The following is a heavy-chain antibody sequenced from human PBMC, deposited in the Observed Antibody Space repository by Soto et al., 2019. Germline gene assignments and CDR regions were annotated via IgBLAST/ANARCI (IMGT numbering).Heavy chain of an antibody. V-gene: IGHV3-15*05. D-gene: IGHD2-8*01. Sequence: GGPLRLSCAACGLTLTRAWMTWVRQAPGKGLEWVGRIKSKTDGETTDYAAPVKGRFAISRDDSKNTLYLQMNSLKSEDTAVYYCTTGFEFFLGGWHFWCVDVWGQGTSVTVS. CDR3: TTGFEFFLGGWHFWCVDV. CDR2: IKSKTDGETT. CDR1: GLTLTRAW. J-gene: IGHJ6*02.